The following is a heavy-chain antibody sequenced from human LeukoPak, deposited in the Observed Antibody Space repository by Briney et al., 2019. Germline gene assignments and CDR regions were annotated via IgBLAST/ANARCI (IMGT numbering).Heavy chain of an antibody. D-gene: IGHD3-3*01. J-gene: IGHJ5*02. CDR3: ARHQKVVTIFGVVTRSGWFDP. V-gene: IGHV4-39*01. CDR1: GGSISSSSYY. CDR2: IYYSGST. Sequence: PSETLSLTCTVSGGSISSSSYYWGWLRQPPGKGLEWIGSIYYSGSTYYNPSLKSRVTISVDTSKNQFSLKLSSVTAADTAVYYCARHQKVVTIFGVVTRSGWFDPWGQGTLVTVSS.